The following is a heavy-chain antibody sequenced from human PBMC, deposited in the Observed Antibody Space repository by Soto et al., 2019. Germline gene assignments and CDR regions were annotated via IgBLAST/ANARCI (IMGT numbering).Heavy chain of an antibody. CDR3: VRDRGAGQYFDH. V-gene: IGHV3-33*01. Sequence: GGSRRLPWAAPGLTFRNYGMPGVRKAPGKGLEWVAVIWYDGSNKYYADSVKGRFTFSRDNSKNMLYLQMNSLRVEDTAVYYCVRDRGAGQYFDHWGQGTLVTVSS. D-gene: IGHD6-19*01. J-gene: IGHJ4*02. CDR2: IWYDGSNK. CDR1: GLTFRNYG.